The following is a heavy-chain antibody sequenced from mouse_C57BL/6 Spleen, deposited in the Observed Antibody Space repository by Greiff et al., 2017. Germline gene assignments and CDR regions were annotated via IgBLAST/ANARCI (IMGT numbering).Heavy chain of an antibody. CDR2: INPNYGTT. J-gene: IGHJ4*01. CDR3: ARTGGYPYAMDY. V-gene: IGHV1-39*01. CDR1: GYSFTDYN. D-gene: IGHD2-2*01. Sequence: EVHLVESGPELVKPGASVKISCKASGYSFTDYNMNWVKQSNGKSLEWIGVINPNYGTTSYNQKFKGKATLTVDQSSSTAYMQLNSLTSEDSAVYYCARTGGYPYAMDYWGQGTSVTVSS.